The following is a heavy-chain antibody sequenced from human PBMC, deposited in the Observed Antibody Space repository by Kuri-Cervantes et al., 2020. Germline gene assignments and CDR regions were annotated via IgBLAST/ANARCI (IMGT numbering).Heavy chain of an antibody. CDR2: ISYSGNTI. CDR3: ARDQIYYYGMDV. Sequence: GESLKISCAASGFTFSSYSMNWVRQAPGKGLEWISYISYSGNTIHYADSVKGRFTISRDSAKNSLFLQMNSLRAEDTAVYYCARDQIYYYGMDVWGQGTTVTVSS. V-gene: IGHV3-48*01. CDR1: GFTFSSYS. J-gene: IGHJ6*02.